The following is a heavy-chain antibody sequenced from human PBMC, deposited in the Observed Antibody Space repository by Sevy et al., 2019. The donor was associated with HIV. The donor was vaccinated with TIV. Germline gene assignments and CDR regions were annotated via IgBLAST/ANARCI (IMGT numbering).Heavy chain of an antibody. V-gene: IGHV3-33*01. CDR2: IWHDGTKK. CDR1: GFIFSNFG. J-gene: IGHJ4*02. CDR3: VRVTPDEDGTTLDS. Sequence: GGSLRLSCAASGFIFSNFGINWVRQAPGKGLEWVAIIWHDGTKKHYLESVKGRFTISRDNSKNTVYLQMNSLRVEDSGTYYGVRVTPDEDGTTLDSWGLGTLVTVSS. D-gene: IGHD4-4*01.